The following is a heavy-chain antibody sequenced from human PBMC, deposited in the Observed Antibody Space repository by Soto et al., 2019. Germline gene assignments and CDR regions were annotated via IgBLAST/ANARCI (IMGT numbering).Heavy chain of an antibody. CDR2: ISSRASTI. CDR3: ARVGRRSGGGALSIAVAGLPFGWFDP. V-gene: IGHV3-11*01. CDR1: GFTFSDYY. J-gene: IGHJ5*02. D-gene: IGHD6-19*01. Sequence: QVQLVESGGGLVKPGGSLRLCCAASGFTFSDYYMSWIRQAAGKRLEWVSYISSRASTIYYADTVKGRLTISRDNDKNSLYLQMNGLSGEDTAVYYCARVGRRSGGGALSIAVAGLPFGWFDPWGQGTLVTVSS.